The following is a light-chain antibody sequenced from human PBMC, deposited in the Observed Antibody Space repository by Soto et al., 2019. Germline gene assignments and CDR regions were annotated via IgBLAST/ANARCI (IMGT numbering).Light chain of an antibody. J-gene: IGKJ5*01. V-gene: IGKV3D-15*01. CDR2: GAS. CDR3: QQYNNWPPIT. CDR1: QSVSSSY. Sequence: EIVLTQSPGTLSLSPVEIASLSCGAGQSVSSSYLAWYQQKPGQAPRLPIYGASSRATGIPARFSGSGSGTEFALTISSLQSEDFAVYYCQQYNNWPPITFGQGTRLEIK.